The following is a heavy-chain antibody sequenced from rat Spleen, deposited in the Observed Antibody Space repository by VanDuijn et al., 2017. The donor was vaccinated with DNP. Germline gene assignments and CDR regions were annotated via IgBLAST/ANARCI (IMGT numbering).Heavy chain of an antibody. CDR3: ARYITGIVFDY. D-gene: IGHD1-6*01. V-gene: IGHV5S23*01. J-gene: IGHJ2*01. CDR2: ISSRGGST. Sequence: EVQLVESGGGLVQPGGSLKLSCAASGFTFSDYAMAWVRQAPPKGLEWVTAISSRGGSTYYRDSVKGRFTVSRDNTQSRLYLQMDSLRSEDTATYYCARYITGIVFDYWGQGVMVTVSS. CDR1: GFTFSDYA.